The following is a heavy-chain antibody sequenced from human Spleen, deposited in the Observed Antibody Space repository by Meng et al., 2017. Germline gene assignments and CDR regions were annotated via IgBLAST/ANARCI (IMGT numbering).Heavy chain of an antibody. D-gene: IGHD4-11*01. CDR3: ARGPTTMAHDFDY. V-gene: IGHV4-34*01. CDR2: INHSGST. CDR1: GGSFSDYY. Sequence: QGQLKHGGAGLLKPSGTLSLTCVVSGGSFSDYYWSWIRQPPGKGLEWIGEINHSGSTNYNPSLESRATISVDTSQNNLSLKLSSVTAADSAVYYCARGPTTMAHDFDYWGQGTLVTVS. J-gene: IGHJ4*02.